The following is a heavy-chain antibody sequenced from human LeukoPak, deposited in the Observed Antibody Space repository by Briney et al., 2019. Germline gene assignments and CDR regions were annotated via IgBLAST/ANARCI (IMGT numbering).Heavy chain of an antibody. J-gene: IGHJ5*02. CDR3: ARDREAGTAGWFDP. Sequence: SQTLSLTCTVSGGSISSGGYFWSWIRQHPGKGLEWIGYIHYSGSTYYNPSLRSRVTISGDTSKNQFSLKLSSVSAADTAVYYCARDREAGTAGWFDPWGRGTLVTLSS. V-gene: IGHV4-31*03. CDR2: IHYSGST. D-gene: IGHD1-1*01. CDR1: GGSISSGGYF.